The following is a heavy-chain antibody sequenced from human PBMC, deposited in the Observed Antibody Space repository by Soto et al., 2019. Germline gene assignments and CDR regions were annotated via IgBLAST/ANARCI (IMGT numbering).Heavy chain of an antibody. J-gene: IGHJ3*02. CDR2: IIPIFGTA. D-gene: IGHD2-15*01. V-gene: IGHV1-69*01. CDR3: AREANVGQSDSLDI. CDR1: GGTFSSYA. Sequence: QVQLVQSGAEVKKPGSSVKVSCKASGGTFSSYAISWVRQAPGQGLEWMGGIIPIFGTANYAQKFQGRVTVTADESTGTALYERRNLGSEDTAVDYCAREANVGQSDSLDIWGQGTMVTVSS.